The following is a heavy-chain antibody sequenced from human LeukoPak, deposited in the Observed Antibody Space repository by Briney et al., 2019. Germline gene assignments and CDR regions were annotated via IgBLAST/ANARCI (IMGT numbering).Heavy chain of an antibody. CDR1: GGTFSSYA. Sequence: ASVKVSCKASGGTFSSYAISWVRQAPGQGLEWMGGIIPIFGTANYAQKFQGRVTITADKSTSTAYMELRSLRSDDTAVYYCARVWYSSGWYEDYWGQGTLVTVSS. V-gene: IGHV1-69*06. D-gene: IGHD6-19*01. CDR3: ARVWYSSGWYEDY. CDR2: IIPIFGTA. J-gene: IGHJ4*02.